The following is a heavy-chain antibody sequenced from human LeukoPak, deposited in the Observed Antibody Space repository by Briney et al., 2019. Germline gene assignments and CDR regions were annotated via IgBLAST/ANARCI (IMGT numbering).Heavy chain of an antibody. J-gene: IGHJ4*02. CDR1: GYTLTESS. CDR3: VTDIRSGWRNF. V-gene: IGHV1-24*01. CDR2: FDPENGEA. D-gene: IGHD6-19*01. Sequence: ASVKVSCKVSGYTLTESSIHWVRHAPGEGLEWMGGFDPENGEAIYAQKIQGRVTMTEDTSIDTAYIELRSLRSDDTAVYYCVTDIRSGWRNFWGQGTLITVSS.